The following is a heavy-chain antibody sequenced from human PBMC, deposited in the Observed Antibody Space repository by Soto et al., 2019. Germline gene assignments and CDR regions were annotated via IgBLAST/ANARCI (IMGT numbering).Heavy chain of an antibody. J-gene: IGHJ3*02. CDR3: AADMVATAVRLAFDI. D-gene: IGHD5-12*01. CDR2: IVVGSGNT. CDR1: GFTFTSSA. Sequence: ASVKVSCKASGFTFTSSAVQWVRQARGQRLEWIGWIVVGSGNTNYAQKFQERVTITRDMSTSTAYMELSSLRSEDTAVYYCAADMVATAVRLAFDIWGQGTMVTVSS. V-gene: IGHV1-58*01.